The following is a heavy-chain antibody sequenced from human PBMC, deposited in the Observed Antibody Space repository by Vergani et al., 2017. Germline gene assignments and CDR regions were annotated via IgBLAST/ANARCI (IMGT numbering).Heavy chain of an antibody. V-gene: IGHV3-53*01. Sequence: EVQLVESGGGLIQPGGSLRLSCAASGFTVSSNYMSWVRQAPGKGLEWVSVIYSGGSTYYADSVKGRFTISRDNSKNTLYLQMNSLRAEDTAVYYWARDSRGYSYGGDYYYYYGMDVWGQGTTVTVSS. CDR2: IYSGGST. CDR1: GFTVSSNY. J-gene: IGHJ6*02. D-gene: IGHD5-18*01. CDR3: ARDSRGYSYGGDYYYYYGMDV.